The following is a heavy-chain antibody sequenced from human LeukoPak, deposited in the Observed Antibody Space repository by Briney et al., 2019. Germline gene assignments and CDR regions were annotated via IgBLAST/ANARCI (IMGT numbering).Heavy chain of an antibody. CDR3: ARSQAKYAVVLDY. D-gene: IGHD3-22*01. CDR2: VIPIFGTA. Sequence: SVKVSCKASGGTFSSYAISWVRQAPGQGLEWMGGVIPIFGTANYAQKFQGRVTITTDESTSTAYMELSSLRSEDTAVYYCARSQAKYAVVLDYWGQGTLVTVSS. CDR1: GGTFSSYA. V-gene: IGHV1-69*05. J-gene: IGHJ4*02.